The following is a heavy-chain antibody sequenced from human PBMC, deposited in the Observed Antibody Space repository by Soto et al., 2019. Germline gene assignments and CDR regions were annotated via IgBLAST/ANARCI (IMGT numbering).Heavy chain of an antibody. CDR2: INSDGSST. Sequence: GGSLRLSCAASGFTFSSYWMHWVRQAPGKGLVWVSRINSDGSSTSYADSVKGRFTISRDNAKNTLYLQMNSLRAEDTAVYYCARDRQIYSSSYYFDYWGQGTLVTVSS. J-gene: IGHJ4*02. CDR1: GFTFSSYW. V-gene: IGHV3-74*01. D-gene: IGHD6-6*01. CDR3: ARDRQIYSSSYYFDY.